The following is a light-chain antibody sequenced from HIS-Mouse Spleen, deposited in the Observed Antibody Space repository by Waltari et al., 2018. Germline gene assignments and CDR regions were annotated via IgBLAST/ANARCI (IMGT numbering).Light chain of an antibody. CDR1: SSNIGSHY. CDR2: RNN. V-gene: IGLV1-47*01. Sequence: QSVLTQPPSASGTPGQRVTISCSGSSSNIGSHYVYWYQQLPGTAPKLLIYRNNQRPSGVPDRFSGSKSGPSASLAISGVRSEDEADYYCAAWDDSLSGVVFGGGTKLTVL. J-gene: IGLJ2*01. CDR3: AAWDDSLSGVV.